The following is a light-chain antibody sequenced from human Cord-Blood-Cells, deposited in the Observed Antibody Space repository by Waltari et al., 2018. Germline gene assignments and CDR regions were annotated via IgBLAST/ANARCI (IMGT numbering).Light chain of an antibody. Sequence: QSALPQPRSVSGSPGQSVTISCTGTSSHVGGYNYVSWYQQHPGKAPKLMIYDVSKRPSGVPDRFSGSKSGNTASLTISGLQAEDEADYYCCSYAGSYTVFGGGTKLTVL. V-gene: IGLV2-11*01. CDR3: CSYAGSYTV. CDR1: SSHVGGYNY. J-gene: IGLJ2*01. CDR2: DVS.